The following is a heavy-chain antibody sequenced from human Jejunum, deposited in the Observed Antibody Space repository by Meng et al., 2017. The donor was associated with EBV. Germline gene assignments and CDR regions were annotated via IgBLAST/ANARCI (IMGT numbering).Heavy chain of an antibody. D-gene: IGHD4-17*01. J-gene: IGHJ4*02. CDR1: GYTLSDFG. CDR2: TSTDNGNT. V-gene: IGHV1-18*04. CDR3: ARCGAAVTMYFDW. Sequence: QVLLVQSGTEVQAPGASAKAPCKASGYTLSDFGITWVRQVPGQGLEWMGWTSTDNGNTNSAQKFQGRVTMTTDTSTSTAYMELRSLRSDDTAIYYCARCGAAVTMYFDWWGQGTLVTVAS.